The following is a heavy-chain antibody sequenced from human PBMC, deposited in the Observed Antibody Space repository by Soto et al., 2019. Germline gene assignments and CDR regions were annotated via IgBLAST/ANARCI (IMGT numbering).Heavy chain of an antibody. Sequence: QVQLVQSGAEVKKPGSSVKVSCKASGGTFSNYAITWVRQAPGQGLEWLGRIIPIFGSANYAQKFQGRVTITADESTTKAYMELSSLRSDDPAVYYCAKDGGKDGYVGNWFDPWGQGTLVTVSA. CDR2: IIPIFGSA. CDR1: GGTFSNYA. D-gene: IGHD5-12*01. J-gene: IGHJ5*02. V-gene: IGHV1-69*15. CDR3: AKDGGKDGYVGNWFDP.